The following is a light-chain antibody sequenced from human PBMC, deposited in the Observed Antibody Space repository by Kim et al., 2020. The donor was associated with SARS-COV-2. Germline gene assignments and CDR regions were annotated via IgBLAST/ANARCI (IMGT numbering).Light chain of an antibody. CDR2: RDS. CDR3: QAWDSSTAWV. CDR1: NIGSKN. V-gene: IGLV3-9*01. Sequence: SYELTQPLSVSVALGQTARITCGGNNIGSKNVHWYQQKPGQAPVLVIYRDSHRTSGIPERFSGSNSGNTAPLTISSAQAGDEADDYCQAWDSSTAWVFGG. J-gene: IGLJ3*02.